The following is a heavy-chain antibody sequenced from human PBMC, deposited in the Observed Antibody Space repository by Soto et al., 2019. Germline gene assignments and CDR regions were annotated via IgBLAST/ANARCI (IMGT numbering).Heavy chain of an antibody. D-gene: IGHD1-26*01. J-gene: IGHJ4*02. CDR2: ISSDGSVT. CDR1: GFTCSTYG. CDR3: ASTMTSVGATTNGGY. Sequence: EVQLVESGGGLVQPGGCLRLSCAASGFTCSTYGMHWVRLAPWKGPVWVSRISSDGSVTDYAGSVKGRFTISRDNAKKTLYLQMTSLRAEDTAVYYCASTMTSVGATTNGGYWGQGTLVTVSS. V-gene: IGHV3-74*02.